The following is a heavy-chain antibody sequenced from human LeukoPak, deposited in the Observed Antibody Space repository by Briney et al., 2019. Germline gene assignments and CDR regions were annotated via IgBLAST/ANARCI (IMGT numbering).Heavy chain of an antibody. CDR1: GYTFTSYG. CDR2: IIPIFGTA. Sequence: SVKVSCKASGYTFTSYGISWVRQAPGQGLEWMGGIIPIFGTANYAQKFQGRVTITADKSTSTAYMELSSLRSEDTAVYYCARTYYYDSSGYRDMAGFDYWGQGTLVTVSS. J-gene: IGHJ4*02. V-gene: IGHV1-69*06. CDR3: ARTYYYDSSGYRDMAGFDY. D-gene: IGHD3-22*01.